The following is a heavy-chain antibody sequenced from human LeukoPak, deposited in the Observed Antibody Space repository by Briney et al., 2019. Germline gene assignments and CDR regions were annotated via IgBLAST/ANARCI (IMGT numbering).Heavy chain of an antibody. CDR1: GGSINGYY. CDR3: ARPHRGPFAFDI. D-gene: IGHD2-15*01. V-gene: IGHV4-59*01. J-gene: IGHJ3*02. Sequence: SETPSLTCTVSGGSINGYYWSWIRQPPGKGLEWIGYIYNSGSTKYNPSLKNRVTISEDTSKNQFSLRLSSVTAADTAMYYCARPHRGPFAFDIWGQGTMVTVSS. CDR2: IYNSGST.